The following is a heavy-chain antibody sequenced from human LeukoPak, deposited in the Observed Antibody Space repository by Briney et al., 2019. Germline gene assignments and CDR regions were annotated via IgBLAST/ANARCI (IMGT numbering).Heavy chain of an antibody. D-gene: IGHD5-18*01. J-gene: IGHJ4*02. V-gene: IGHV4-39*07. CDR1: GGSISSSSYY. Sequence: SETLSLTCTVSGGSISSSSYYWGWIRQPPGKGLEWIGSIYYSGSTYYNPSLKSRVTISVDTSKNQFSLKLNSVTAADTAVYYCARANTWIQLFDYWGQGTLVTVSS. CDR3: ARANTWIQLFDY. CDR2: IYYSGST.